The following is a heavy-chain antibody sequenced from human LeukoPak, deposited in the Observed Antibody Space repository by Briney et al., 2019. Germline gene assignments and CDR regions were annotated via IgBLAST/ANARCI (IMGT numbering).Heavy chain of an antibody. Sequence: SETLPLTCAVSGGSISSSNWWSWVRQPPGKGLEWIGEIYHSGSTNYNPSLKSRVTISVDKSKNQFSLKLSSVTAADTAVYYCASRGYSHGYGYRGQGTLVTVSS. CDR3: ASRGYSHGYGY. D-gene: IGHD5-18*01. V-gene: IGHV4-4*02. J-gene: IGHJ4*02. CDR1: GGSISSSNW. CDR2: IYHSGST.